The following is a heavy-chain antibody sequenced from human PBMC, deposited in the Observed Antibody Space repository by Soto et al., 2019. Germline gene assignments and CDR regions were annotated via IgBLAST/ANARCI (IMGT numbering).Heavy chain of an antibody. CDR2: IYYSGST. V-gene: IGHV4-30-4*01. Sequence: KPSETLSLTCTVSGGSISSGDYYWSWIRQPPGKGLEWIGYIYYSGSTYYNPSLKSRVTISVDTSKNQFFLKLSSVTAADTAVYYCARVSRGWAFDIWGQGTMVTVSS. CDR3: ARVSRGWAFDI. CDR1: GGSISSGDYY. J-gene: IGHJ3*02.